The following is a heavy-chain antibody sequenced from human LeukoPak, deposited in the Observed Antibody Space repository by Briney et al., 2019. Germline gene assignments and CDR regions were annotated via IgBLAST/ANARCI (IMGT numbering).Heavy chain of an antibody. D-gene: IGHD3-16*01. CDR1: GFTFSDYY. Sequence: GGSLRLSCAASGFTFSDYYMSWIRQAPGRGLEWVSYITGSGSTIYYADSVKGRFTISRENATNSLYLQMNSLRAADTAVYYCAREGSLGYYFDYWGQGTLVTVSS. V-gene: IGHV3-11*04. J-gene: IGHJ4*02. CDR2: ITGSGSTI. CDR3: AREGSLGYYFDY.